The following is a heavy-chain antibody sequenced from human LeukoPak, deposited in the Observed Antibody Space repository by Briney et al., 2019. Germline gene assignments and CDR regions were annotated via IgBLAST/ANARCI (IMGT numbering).Heavy chain of an antibody. CDR3: AREADTSGWTD. D-gene: IGHD6-19*01. Sequence: GGSLRLSCAASGFTFSGYAMNWVRQAPGKGLEWVANIKEDGSEIYYVDSVKGRFTISRDNAKNSLYLQMNSLRAEDTAVYFCAREADTSGWTDWGQGTLVTVSS. J-gene: IGHJ4*02. CDR1: GFTFSGYA. V-gene: IGHV3-7*01. CDR2: IKEDGSEI.